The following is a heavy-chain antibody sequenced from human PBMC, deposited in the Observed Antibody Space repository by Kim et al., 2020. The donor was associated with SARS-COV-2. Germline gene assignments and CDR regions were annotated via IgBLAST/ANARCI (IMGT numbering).Heavy chain of an antibody. V-gene: IGHV3-48*03. D-gene: IGHD3-3*01. J-gene: IGHJ6*02. Sequence: GGSLRLSCAASGFTFSSYEMNWVRQAPGKGLEWVSYISSSGSTIYYADSVKGRFTISRDNAKNSLYLQMNSLRAEDTAVYYCAKDRNNYDFWSGRPHYYYYYGMDVWGQGTTVTVSS. CDR3: AKDRNNYDFWSGRPHYYYYYGMDV. CDR1: GFTFSSYE. CDR2: ISSSGSTI.